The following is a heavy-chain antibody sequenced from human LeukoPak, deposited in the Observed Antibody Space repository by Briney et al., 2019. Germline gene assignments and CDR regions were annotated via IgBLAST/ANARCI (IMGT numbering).Heavy chain of an antibody. V-gene: IGHV1-8*03. D-gene: IGHD3-10*01. CDR2: MNPNSGNT. CDR3: ARDRDRGGDRAFDI. CDR1: GYTFTSYD. J-gene: IGHJ3*02. Sequence: ASVKVSCKASGYTFTSYDINWVRQATGQGLEWMGWMNPNSGNTGYAQKFQGRVTITRNTSISTAYMELSSLRSEDTAVYYCARDRDRGGDRAFDIWGQGTMVTVSS.